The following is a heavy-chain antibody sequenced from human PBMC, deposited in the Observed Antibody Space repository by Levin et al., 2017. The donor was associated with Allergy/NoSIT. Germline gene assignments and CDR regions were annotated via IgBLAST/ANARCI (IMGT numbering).Heavy chain of an antibody. CDR2: IYYSGST. V-gene: IGHV4-30-4*01. J-gene: IGHJ4*02. CDR3: ARVAEELVHFDY. CDR1: GGSISSGHYY. Sequence: PSETLSLTCTVSGGSISSGHYYWSWIRQPPGKGLEWIGYIYYSGSTYYNPSLKSRVTISVDTSKNQFSLKLNSVTAADTAVYFCARVAEELVHFDYWGQGTLVTVSS. D-gene: IGHD6-6*01.